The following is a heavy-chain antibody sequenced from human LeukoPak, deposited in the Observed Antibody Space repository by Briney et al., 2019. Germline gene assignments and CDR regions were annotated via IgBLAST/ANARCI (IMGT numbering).Heavy chain of an antibody. J-gene: IGHJ6*03. CDR1: GFTFSDYY. Sequence: GGSLRLSCAASGFTFSDYYMSWIRQAPGKGLEWVSYISSSGSTIYYADSVKGRFTISRDNAKNSLYLQMNSLRAEDTAVYYCARVGRSSGKYYYYYYMDVWGKGTTVTVSS. CDR3: ARVGRSSGKYYYYYYMDV. V-gene: IGHV3-11*04. CDR2: ISSSGSTI. D-gene: IGHD6-6*01.